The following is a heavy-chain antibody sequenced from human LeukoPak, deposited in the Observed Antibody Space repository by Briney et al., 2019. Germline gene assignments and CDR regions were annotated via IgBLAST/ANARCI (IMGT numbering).Heavy chain of an antibody. CDR1: GFIFSGFA. D-gene: IGHD6-19*01. V-gene: IGHV3-23*01. Sequence: GGSLRLSCAASGFIFSGFAMSWVRQAPGKGLEWVSTITGSASGTYYADSVKGRFTISRDNSKNTMFLQMNSLRAEDTAVYYCAKDDQYSSGCWGQGTLVTVSS. CDR2: ITGSASGT. J-gene: IGHJ4*02. CDR3: AKDDQYSSGC.